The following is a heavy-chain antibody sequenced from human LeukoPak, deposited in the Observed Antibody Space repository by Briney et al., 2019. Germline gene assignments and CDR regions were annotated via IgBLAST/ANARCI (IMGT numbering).Heavy chain of an antibody. V-gene: IGHV4-59*08. Sequence: PSETLSLTCTVSGGSISSYYWSWIRQPPGKGLEWIGYIYYSGSTNYNPSLKSRVTISVDTSKNQFSMKLSSVTAADTAVYYCARHSLYCSGGSCYNWFYPWGQGTLVTVSS. CDR1: GGSISSYY. CDR3: ARHSLYCSGGSCYNWFYP. D-gene: IGHD2-15*01. CDR2: IYYSGST. J-gene: IGHJ5*02.